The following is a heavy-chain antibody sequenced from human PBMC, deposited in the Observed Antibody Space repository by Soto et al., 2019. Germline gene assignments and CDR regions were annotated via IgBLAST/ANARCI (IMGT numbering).Heavy chain of an antibody. CDR3: ERGTIGYFASDY. CDR1: RFTFSSYT. V-gene: IGHV3-30-3*01. D-gene: IGHD5-18*01. Sequence: QVHLVESGGGVVQPGTSLRLSCAASRFTFSSYTMHWVRQAPGKGLEWVAITSYDGSTKYYADSVKGRFTISRDNSKNKLYLQMNRLRAEDTAVYYCERGTIGYFASDYWGQGTLVTVSS. CDR2: TSYDGSTK. J-gene: IGHJ4*02.